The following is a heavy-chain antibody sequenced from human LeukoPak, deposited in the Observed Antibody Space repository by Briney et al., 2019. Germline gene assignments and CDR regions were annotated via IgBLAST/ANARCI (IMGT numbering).Heavy chain of an antibody. CDR2: IYYSGST. CDR1: GGSISSGGYY. D-gene: IGHD2/OR15-2a*01. CDR3: ARAGPERTTIADY. J-gene: IGHJ4*02. Sequence: SETLSLTCTVSGGSISSGGYYWSWIRQHPGKGLEWIGYIYYSGSTYYNPSLKSRVTISVDTSKNQFSLELSSVTAADTAVYYCARAGPERTTIADYWGQGTLVTVSS. V-gene: IGHV4-31*03.